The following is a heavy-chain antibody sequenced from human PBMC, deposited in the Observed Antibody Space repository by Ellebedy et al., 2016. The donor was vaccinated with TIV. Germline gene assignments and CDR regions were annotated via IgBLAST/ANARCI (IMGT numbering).Heavy chain of an antibody. J-gene: IGHJ4*02. D-gene: IGHD1-26*01. CDR1: GFTFRSYG. CDR2: ISYEGSNK. Sequence: GESLKISXAASGFTFRSYGMHWVRQAPGKGLEWVAVISYEGSNKYYADSVKGRFTISRDNSKSTLYLQMNRLRDEDTAVYYCAKGGGSFLDWGHYWGQGTLVTVSS. CDR3: AKGGGSFLDWGHY. V-gene: IGHV3-30*18.